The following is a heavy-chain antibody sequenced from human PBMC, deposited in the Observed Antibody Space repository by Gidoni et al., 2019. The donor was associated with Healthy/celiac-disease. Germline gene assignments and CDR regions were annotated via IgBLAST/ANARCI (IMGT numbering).Heavy chain of an antibody. CDR2: ISGSGGST. D-gene: IGHD5-18*01. Sequence: EVQLLESGGGLVQPGGSLRLSCAASGFTFSRSAMSWVRQAPGKGLEWVSAISGSGGSTYYADSVKGRFTISRDNSKNTLYLQMNSLRAEDTAVYYCAKGGTHVDTAMVLDFDYWGQGTLVTVSS. CDR1: GFTFSRSA. V-gene: IGHV3-23*01. CDR3: AKGGTHVDTAMVLDFDY. J-gene: IGHJ4*02.